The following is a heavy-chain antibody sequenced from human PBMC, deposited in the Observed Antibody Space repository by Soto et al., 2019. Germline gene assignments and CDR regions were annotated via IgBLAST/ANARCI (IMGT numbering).Heavy chain of an antibody. CDR2: IIPIFGTA. J-gene: IGHJ6*02. Sequence: ASVKVSCKASGGTFSSYAISWVRQAPGQGLEWMGGIIPIFGTANYAQKFQGRVTITADESTSTVYMELSSPRSEDTAVYYCARAVSVAGTGPYYYYGMDVWGQGTTVTVSS. D-gene: IGHD6-19*01. V-gene: IGHV1-69*13. CDR3: ARAVSVAGTGPYYYYGMDV. CDR1: GGTFSSYA.